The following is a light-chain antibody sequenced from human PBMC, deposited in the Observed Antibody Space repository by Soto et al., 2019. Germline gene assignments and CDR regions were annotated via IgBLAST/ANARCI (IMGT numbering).Light chain of an antibody. J-gene: IGLJ1*01. V-gene: IGLV2-14*01. Sequence: QSVLTQPASVSGSPGQSITISCTGTSSDVGGYNYVSWYQQHPGKVPKLLIYEVSNQPSGVSNRFSGSKSGNTASLTISGLQAEDEADYYCSSYTSSSLYVFGTGTKVTVL. CDR1: SSDVGGYNY. CDR2: EVS. CDR3: SSYTSSSLYV.